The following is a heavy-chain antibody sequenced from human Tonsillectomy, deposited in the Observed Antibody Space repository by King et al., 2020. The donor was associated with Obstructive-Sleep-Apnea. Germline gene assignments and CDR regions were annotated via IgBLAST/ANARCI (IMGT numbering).Heavy chain of an antibody. J-gene: IGHJ1*01. V-gene: IGHV4-4*07. Sequence: QLQESGPGLVKPSETLSLTCTVSGGSISSYYWSWIRQPAGKGLEWIGRIYTTGSTNYNPSRKSRVTMSVDTSYNPFPLKLSSVTAADTAVYYCARDSSGYFQHWGQGTLVTVSS. D-gene: IGHD7-27*01. CDR2: IYTTGST. CDR1: GGSISSYY. CDR3: ARDSSGYFQH.